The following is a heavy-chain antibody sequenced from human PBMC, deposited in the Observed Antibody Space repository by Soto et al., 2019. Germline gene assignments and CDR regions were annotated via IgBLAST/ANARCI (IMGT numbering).Heavy chain of an antibody. CDR2: ISYTGTT. J-gene: IGHJ4*02. Sequence: TLSLTCAVSGASIISDAYYWSCIRQHPGKGLEWIGYISYTGTTYYNPSLKSRVTISVDTSKNQFSLKLTSVTAADTALYYCARYRFSDTWSKFDYWGQGTLVTVSS. V-gene: IGHV4-31*11. D-gene: IGHD3-16*02. CDR1: GASIISDAYY. CDR3: ARYRFSDTWSKFDY.